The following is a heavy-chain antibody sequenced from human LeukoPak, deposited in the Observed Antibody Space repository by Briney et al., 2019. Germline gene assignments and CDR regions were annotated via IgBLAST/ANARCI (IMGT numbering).Heavy chain of an antibody. V-gene: IGHV4-34*01. J-gene: IGHJ5*02. CDR3: ARRSSSWRTYNWFDP. CDR1: GFTFSIYA. CDR2: INHSGST. Sequence: GSLRLSCAASGFTFSIYAMSWVRQAPGKGLEWIGEINHSGSTNYNPSLKSRVTISVDTSKNQFSLKLSSVTAADTAVYYCARRSSSWRTYNWFDPWGQGTLVTVSS. D-gene: IGHD6-13*01.